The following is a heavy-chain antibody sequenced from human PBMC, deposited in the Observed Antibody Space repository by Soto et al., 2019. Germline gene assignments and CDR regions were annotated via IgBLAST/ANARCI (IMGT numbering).Heavy chain of an antibody. CDR1: CGSISSGGYY. CDR3: AREEIWFGELLGYYYGMDV. V-gene: IGHV4-31*03. CDR2: IYYSGST. Sequence: SETLSLTCTVSCGSISSGGYYWSWIRQHPGKGLEWIGYIYYSGSTYYNPSLKSRVTISVDTSKNQFSLKLSSVTAADTAVYYCAREEIWFGELLGYYYGMDVWGQGTTVTVSS. D-gene: IGHD3-10*01. J-gene: IGHJ6*02.